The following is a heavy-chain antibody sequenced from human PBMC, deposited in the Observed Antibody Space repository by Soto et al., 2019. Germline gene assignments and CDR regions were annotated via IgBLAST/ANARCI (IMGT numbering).Heavy chain of an antibody. J-gene: IGHJ3*02. CDR2: IWYDGSNK. CDR1: GFPFSSYG. D-gene: IGHD6-6*01. Sequence: GGSMRLSCAASGFPFSSYGMHWVRQAPGKGLEWVAVIWYDGSNKYYADSVKGRFTISRDNSKNTLYLQMNSLRAEDTAVYYCARADSLEPPDAIAARIGGGDDSFESWHQQTMVT. CDR3: ARADSLEPPDAIAARIGGGDDSFES. V-gene: IGHV3-33*01.